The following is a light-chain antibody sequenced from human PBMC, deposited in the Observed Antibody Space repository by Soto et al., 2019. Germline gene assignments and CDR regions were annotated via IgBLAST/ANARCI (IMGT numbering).Light chain of an antibody. J-gene: IGKJ1*01. CDR2: QTS. CDR3: QQRSNWWT. CDR1: QYINTR. Sequence: EIVLTQSPATLSSFPCDRVTLSCRASQYINTRLAWYQHRPGQAPRLLIYQTSLRAAGIPARFSASGSGTDFTLTTSDVQPEDFAVYYCQQRSNWWTFGQGTKV. V-gene: IGKV3-11*01.